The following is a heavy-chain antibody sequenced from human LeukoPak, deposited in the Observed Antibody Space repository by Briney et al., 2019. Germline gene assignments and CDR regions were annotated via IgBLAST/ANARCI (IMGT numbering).Heavy chain of an antibody. D-gene: IGHD2-15*01. CDR1: GFTFSTYA. V-gene: IGHV3-23*01. CDR3: AKVMPPGRIRFYSYYMDV. CDR2: ITDSGGNT. J-gene: IGHJ6*03. Sequence: PGGSLRLSCTASGFTFSTYAMSWVRQAPGKGLEWVSAITDSGGNTYYAAPVKGRFTISRDNSKNTLSLQMNGLRVEDTAVYFCAKVMPPGRIRFYSYYMDVWGKGTTVTVSS.